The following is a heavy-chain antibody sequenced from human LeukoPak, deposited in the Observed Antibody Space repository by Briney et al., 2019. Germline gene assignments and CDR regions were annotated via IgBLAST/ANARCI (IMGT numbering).Heavy chain of an antibody. V-gene: IGHV3-30*02. D-gene: IGHD3-9*01. CDR2: IRYDGSNK. CDR1: GFTFSSYG. J-gene: IGHJ4*02. CDR3: CSAFDWLSRDYYFDY. Sequence: GGSLRLSCAASGFTFSSYGMHWVRQAPGKGLEWVAFIRYDGSNKYYADSVKGRFTISRDNSKNTLYLQMNSLRAEDTAVYYCCSAFDWLSRDYYFDYWGQGTLVTVSS.